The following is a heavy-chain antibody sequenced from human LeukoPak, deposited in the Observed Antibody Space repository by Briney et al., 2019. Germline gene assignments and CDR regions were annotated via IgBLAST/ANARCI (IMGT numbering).Heavy chain of an antibody. D-gene: IGHD2-2*01. V-gene: IGHV1-8*03. CDR3: ASGVVSGPGSGVGGY. Sequence: ASVKVSCKASGYTFTSYDINWVRQATGQGLEWMGWMNPNGGNTGYAQKFQGRVTITRNTSMSTAYMELSSLRSEDTAVYYCASGVVSGPGSGVGGYWGQGTLVTVSS. CDR2: MNPNGGNT. J-gene: IGHJ4*02. CDR1: GYTFTSYD.